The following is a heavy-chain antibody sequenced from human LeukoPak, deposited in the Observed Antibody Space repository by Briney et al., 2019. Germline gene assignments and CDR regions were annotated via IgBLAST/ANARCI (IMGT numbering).Heavy chain of an antibody. CDR3: ARLTYSYYDILTGYQNGYYFDY. CDR1: GYTFTGYY. Sequence: GASVKVSCKASGYTFTGYYMHWVRQAPGQGLGWMGWINPNSGGTNYAQKFQGRVTMTRDTSISTAYMELSRLRSDDTAVYYCARLTYSYYDILTGYQNGYYFDYWGQGTLVTVSS. CDR2: INPNSGGT. D-gene: IGHD3-9*01. J-gene: IGHJ4*02. V-gene: IGHV1-2*02.